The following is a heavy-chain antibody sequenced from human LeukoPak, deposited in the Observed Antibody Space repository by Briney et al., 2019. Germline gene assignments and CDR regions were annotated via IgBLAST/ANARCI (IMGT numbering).Heavy chain of an antibody. V-gene: IGHV1-2*02. CDR3: ARDEQWLPTEDYFDY. D-gene: IGHD6-19*01. J-gene: IGHJ4*02. Sequence: ASVKVSCKASGYTFTGHYMHWVRQAPGQGLEWMGWINPNSGDTNYVQKFQGRVTMTRDTSISTAYMELSRLRSDDTAVYYCARDEQWLPTEDYFDYWGQGTLVTVSS. CDR2: INPNSGDT. CDR1: GYTFTGHY.